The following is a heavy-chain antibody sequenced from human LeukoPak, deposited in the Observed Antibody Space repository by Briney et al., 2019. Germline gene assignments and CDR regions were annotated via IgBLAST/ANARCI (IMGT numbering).Heavy chain of an antibody. CDR2: IWYDGSNK. V-gene: IGHV3-33*01. Sequence: GGSLRLSCEASGFIFSTYGMHWVRQAPGKGLEWVAVIWYDGSNKYYADSVKGRFTISRDNAKNSLYLQMNSLRAEDTAVYYCARLAYSSGVPFVDYWGQGTLVTVSS. CDR1: GFIFSTYG. D-gene: IGHD6-19*01. CDR3: ARLAYSSGVPFVDY. J-gene: IGHJ4*02.